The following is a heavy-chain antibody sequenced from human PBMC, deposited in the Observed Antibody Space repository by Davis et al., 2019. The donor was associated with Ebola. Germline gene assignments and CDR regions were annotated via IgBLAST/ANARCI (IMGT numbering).Heavy chain of an antibody. CDR1: GFIFSSYV. Sequence: GGSLGLSCAASGFIFSSYVMRWDRQAPGKGLEWASTVRTSGDTYYADSVKGRFTISRDNSKNTLYLQMNGLRVDDTAIYYCAKDTSNNWFDIWGQGTMVTVSS. CDR3: AKDTSNNWFDI. D-gene: IGHD1-20*01. V-gene: IGHV3-23*01. CDR2: VRTSGDT. J-gene: IGHJ3*02.